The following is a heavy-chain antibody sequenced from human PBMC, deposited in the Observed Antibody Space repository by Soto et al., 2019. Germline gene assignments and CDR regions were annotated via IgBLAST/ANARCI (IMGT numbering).Heavy chain of an antibody. Sequence: GESLKISCKASGYSFSDDWIGWVRQRPGKGLEWMGIIYPDDSDIRSSPSFQGQVTLSADKSITTAYLQWSSLKASDTAIYYCARCLYDTGGGGAFEIWGQGTMVTVSS. V-gene: IGHV5-51*01. CDR3: ARCLYDTGGGGAFEI. CDR2: IYPDDSDI. CDR1: GYSFSDDW. D-gene: IGHD3-22*01. J-gene: IGHJ3*02.